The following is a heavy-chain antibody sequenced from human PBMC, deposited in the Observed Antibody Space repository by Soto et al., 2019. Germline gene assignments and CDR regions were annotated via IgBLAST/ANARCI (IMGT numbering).Heavy chain of an antibody. D-gene: IGHD4-17*01. CDR3: ARDQSSGDYGRVWFDP. CDR1: GGSISSSNW. V-gene: IGHV4-4*02. Sequence: QVQLQESGPGLVKPSGTLSLTCAVSGGSISSSNWWSWVRQPPGKGLEWIGEIYHSGSTNYNPSLMGRVTISVDKSKNQFSLKLSSVTAAATAVYYWARDQSSGDYGRVWFDPWGQGTLVTVSS. J-gene: IGHJ5*02. CDR2: IYHSGST.